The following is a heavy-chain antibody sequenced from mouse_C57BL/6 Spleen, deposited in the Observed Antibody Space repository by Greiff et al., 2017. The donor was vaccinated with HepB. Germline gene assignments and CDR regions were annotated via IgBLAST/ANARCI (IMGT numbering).Heavy chain of an antibody. CDR3: ARRLTLYYFDY. D-gene: IGHD3-2*02. CDR2: IDPSDSYT. Sequence: QVQLKQPGAELVMPGASVKLSCKASGYTFTSYWMHWVKQRPGQGLEWIGEIDPSDSYTNYNQKFKGKSTLTVDKSSSTAYMQLSSLTSEDSAVYYCARRLTLYYFDYWGQGTTLTVSS. V-gene: IGHV1-69*01. J-gene: IGHJ2*01. CDR1: GYTFTSYW.